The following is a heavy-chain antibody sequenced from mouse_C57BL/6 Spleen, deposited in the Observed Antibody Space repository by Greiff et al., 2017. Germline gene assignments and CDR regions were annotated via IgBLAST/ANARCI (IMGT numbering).Heavy chain of an antibody. J-gene: IGHJ4*01. CDR3: AREGGLRRGEYAMDY. CDR1: GFTFSDYY. D-gene: IGHD2-4*01. Sequence: DVKLVESEGGLVQPGSSMKLSCTASGFTFSDYYMAWVRQVPEKGLEWVANINYDGSSTYYLDSLKSRFIISRDNAKNILYLQMSSLKSEDTATYYCAREGGLRRGEYAMDYWGQGTSVTVSS. V-gene: IGHV5-16*01. CDR2: INYDGSST.